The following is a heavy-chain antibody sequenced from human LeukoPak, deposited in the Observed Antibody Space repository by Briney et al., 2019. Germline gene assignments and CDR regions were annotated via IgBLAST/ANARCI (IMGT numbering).Heavy chain of an antibody. CDR1: GGSISSYY. J-gene: IGHJ5*02. V-gene: IGHV4-59*01. CDR3: ARGNPYYDSWSGYCWFDP. D-gene: IGHD3-3*01. Sequence: SETLSLTCTVSGGSISSYYWSWIRQPPGKGLEWIGYIYYSGSTNYNPSLKSRVTISVDTSKNQFSLKLSSVTAADTAVYYCARGNPYYDSWSGYCWFDPWGQGTLVTVSS. CDR2: IYYSGST.